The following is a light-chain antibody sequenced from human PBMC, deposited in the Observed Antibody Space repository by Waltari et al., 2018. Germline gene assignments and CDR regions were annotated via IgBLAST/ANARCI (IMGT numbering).Light chain of an antibody. CDR2: KAS. V-gene: IGKV1-5*03. CDR1: QRISIW. J-gene: IGKJ4*01. CDR3: QQYSNYPPT. Sequence: DIQMTQSPSHLSASVGDTVTITCRTSQRISIWLAWYQQKPGEAPKLLIYKASSVENGVPSRFSGSGSGTEFTLTINSLQPEDFATFYCQQYSNYPPTFGGGTKVDIK.